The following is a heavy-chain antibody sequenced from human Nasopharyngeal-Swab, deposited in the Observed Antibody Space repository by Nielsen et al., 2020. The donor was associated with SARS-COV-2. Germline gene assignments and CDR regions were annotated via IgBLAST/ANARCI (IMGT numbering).Heavy chain of an antibody. Sequence: ASVKVSCKASGYTFTSYAMNWVRQAPGQGLEWMGWINTNTGNPTYAQGFTGRFVFSLDTSVSTAYLQISSLKAEDTAVYYCARDRTGTTSWGYYYYGMDVWGQGTTVTVSS. CDR3: ARDRTGTTSWGYYYYGMDV. D-gene: IGHD1-7*01. CDR1: GYTFTSYA. J-gene: IGHJ6*02. CDR2: INTNTGNP. V-gene: IGHV7-4-1*02.